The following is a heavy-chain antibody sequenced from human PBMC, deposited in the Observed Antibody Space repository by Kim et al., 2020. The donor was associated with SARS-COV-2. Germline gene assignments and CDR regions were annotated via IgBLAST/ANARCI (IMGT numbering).Heavy chain of an antibody. D-gene: IGHD1-26*01. CDR3: ARQSSGSYWGLLYYFDY. CDR2: IYYSGST. J-gene: IGHJ4*02. V-gene: IGHV4-39*01. Sequence: SETLSLTCTVSGGSISSSSYYWGWIRQPPGKGLEWIGSIYYSGSTYYNPSLKSRVTISVDTSKNQFSLKLSSVTAADTAVYYCARQSSGSYWGLLYYFDYWGQGTLVTVSS. CDR1: GGSISSSSYY.